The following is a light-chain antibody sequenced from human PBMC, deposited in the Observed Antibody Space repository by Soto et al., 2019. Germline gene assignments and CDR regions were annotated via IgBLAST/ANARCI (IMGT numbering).Light chain of an antibody. CDR1: IGDSNYK. V-gene: IGLV9-49*01. CDR3: GADHGSGSNFVV. Sequence: QLVLTQPPSASASLGASGTLTCTLSIGDSNYKGDWYQQRPGKGPRFVMRVGTGGIVGSKGDGIPDRFSVLGSGLNRYLTIKNIQEEDESDYHCGADHGSGSNFVVFGGGTKLTVL. CDR2: VGTGGIVG. J-gene: IGLJ2*01.